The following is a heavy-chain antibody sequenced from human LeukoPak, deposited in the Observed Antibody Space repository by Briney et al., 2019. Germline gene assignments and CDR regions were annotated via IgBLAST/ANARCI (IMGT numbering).Heavy chain of an antibody. CDR2: IYYSGST. V-gene: IGHV4-38-2*01. J-gene: IGHJ4*02. Sequence: SETLSLTCAVSGYSISSGYYWGWIQQRPGKGLEWIDIIYYSGSTYYNPSLKGRVTMSVDTSKNQFTLKLSSVTADDTAVYYCARQARYCAGTICYILDDWGQGTLVTASS. D-gene: IGHD2-2*01. CDR1: GYSISSGYY. CDR3: ARQARYCAGTICYILDD.